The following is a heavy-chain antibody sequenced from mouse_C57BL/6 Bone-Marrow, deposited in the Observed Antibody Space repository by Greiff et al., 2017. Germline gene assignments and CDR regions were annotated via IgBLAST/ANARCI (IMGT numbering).Heavy chain of an antibody. CDR2: ISNGGGST. J-gene: IGHJ1*03. Sequence: EVNVVESGGGLVQPGGSLKLSCAASGFTFSDYYMYWVRQTPEKRLEWVAYISNGGGSTYYPDTVKGRFTISRDNAKNTLYLQMSRLKSEDTAMYYCARQSYGSSYDWYFDVWGTGTTVTVSS. D-gene: IGHD1-1*01. CDR3: ARQSYGSSYDWYFDV. V-gene: IGHV5-12*01. CDR1: GFTFSDYY.